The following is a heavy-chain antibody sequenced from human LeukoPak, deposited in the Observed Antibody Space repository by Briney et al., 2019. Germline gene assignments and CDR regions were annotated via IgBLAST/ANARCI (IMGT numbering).Heavy chain of an antibody. CDR1: GYTFTSYY. CDR2: INPSGGST. D-gene: IGHD6-13*01. J-gene: IGHJ6*03. Sequence: ASVKVSCKASGYTFTSYYMHWVRQAPGQGLEWMGKINPSGGSTTYAQKFQGRVTMTGDMSTSTVYMELSSLRSEDTAVYYCASGRGIAAAGRYYYYYMDVWGKGTTVTVSS. CDR3: ASGRGIAAAGRYYYYYMDV. V-gene: IGHV1-46*01.